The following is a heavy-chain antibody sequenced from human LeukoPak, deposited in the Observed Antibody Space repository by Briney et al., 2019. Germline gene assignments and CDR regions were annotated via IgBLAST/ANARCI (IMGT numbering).Heavy chain of an antibody. CDR3: AKGLAVAGHFDY. CDR1: GFTFSSHA. D-gene: IGHD6-19*01. Sequence: ESGGSLRLSCAASGFTFSSHAMSSVRHAPGKGLEWVSAISGSGGSTYYADSVKGRFTISRDKSKNTLYLQMNSLRAEDTAVYYCAKGLAVAGHFDYWGQGTLVTVSS. CDR2: ISGSGGST. V-gene: IGHV3-23*01. J-gene: IGHJ4*02.